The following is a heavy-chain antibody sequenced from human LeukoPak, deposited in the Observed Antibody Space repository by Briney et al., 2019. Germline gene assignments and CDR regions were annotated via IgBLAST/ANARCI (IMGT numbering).Heavy chain of an antibody. D-gene: IGHD3-22*01. CDR3: ARDNPYDV. CDR1: GYSISSSYY. Sequence: SETLSLTCTVSGYSISSSYYWGWIRQPPGKGLEWIGSIYHSGTTYYNPSLKSQLTISVDTSKNQFSLKLSSVTAADTAVYYCARDNPYDVWGQGTLVTVSS. V-gene: IGHV4-38-2*02. CDR2: IYHSGTT. J-gene: IGHJ4*02.